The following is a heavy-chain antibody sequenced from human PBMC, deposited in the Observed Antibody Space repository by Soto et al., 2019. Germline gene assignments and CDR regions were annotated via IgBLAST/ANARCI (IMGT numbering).Heavy chain of an antibody. J-gene: IGHJ6*03. V-gene: IGHV3-48*01. D-gene: IGHD1-1*01. CDR3: ATSTTPRAGYYYYMDV. Sequence: GGSLRLSCAASGLTFSIYSMNWVRQAPGKGLEWVSFITTTSATTYYADSVKGRFTISRDNAKNSLYLEIHSLRAEDTAVYYCATSTTPRAGYYYYMDVWGKGTTVTVPS. CDR1: GLTFSIYS. CDR2: ITTTSATT.